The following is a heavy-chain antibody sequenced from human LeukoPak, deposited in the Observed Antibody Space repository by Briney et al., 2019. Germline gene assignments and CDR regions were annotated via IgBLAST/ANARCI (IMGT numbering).Heavy chain of an antibody. V-gene: IGHV4-59*04. J-gene: IGHJ6*03. Sequence: SETLSLTCTVSGGSISSYYWSWIRQPPGKGLEWIGYIYYSGSTYYNPSLKSRVSISVDTCRNQFSLKLSSVTAADTAVYYCARSYWAGTTTRGYYYYMDVWGKGTTVTVSS. CDR3: ARSYWAGTTTRGYYYYMDV. CDR1: GGSISSYY. CDR2: IYYSGST. D-gene: IGHD1-1*01.